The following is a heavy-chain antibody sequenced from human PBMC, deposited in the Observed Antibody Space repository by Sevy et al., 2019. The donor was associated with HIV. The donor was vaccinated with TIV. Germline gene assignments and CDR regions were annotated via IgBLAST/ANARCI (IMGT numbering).Heavy chain of an antibody. J-gene: IGHJ6*02. CDR2: IKQDGSEK. CDR3: VRDNDYYYYGMDV. CDR1: GFTFSSYW. Sequence: GGSLRLSCAASGFTFSSYWMSWVRQAPGKGLEWVANIKQDGSEKYYVDSVKGRFTISRDNAKNSLYLQMNSLRAEDTAVYYCVRDNDYYYYGMDVWGQGTTVTVSS. V-gene: IGHV3-7*01.